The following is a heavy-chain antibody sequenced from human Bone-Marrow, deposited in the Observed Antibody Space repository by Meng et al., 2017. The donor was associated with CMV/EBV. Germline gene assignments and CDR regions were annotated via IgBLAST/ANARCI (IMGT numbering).Heavy chain of an antibody. J-gene: IGHJ4*02. Sequence: GGSMRLSCAASGFTFSSYSMSWVRQAPGKGLEWVSSISSSSSYIYYADSVKGRVTISRDNAKNSLYLQMNSLRAEDTAVYYCARASTYGGFDCWGQGTMVTVPS. CDR2: ISSSSSYI. CDR3: ARASTYGGFDC. D-gene: IGHD4-17*01. CDR1: GFTFSSYS. V-gene: IGHV3-21*01.